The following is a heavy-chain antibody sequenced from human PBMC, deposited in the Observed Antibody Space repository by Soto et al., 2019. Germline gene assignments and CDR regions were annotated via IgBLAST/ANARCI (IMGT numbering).Heavy chain of an antibody. J-gene: IGHJ4*02. D-gene: IGHD1-26*01. CDR1: GGSVISGSYY. V-gene: IGHV4-61*01. Sequence: SETLSLTCTVSGGSVISGSYYWSWIRQPPGKELEWIGSIYNSGSTNYNPSLKSRVTISVDTSKNQFSLKLTSVTAADTAVYYCAMFIVGATRVFDLWGRGTLVTVSS. CDR3: AMFIVGATRVFDL. CDR2: IYNSGST.